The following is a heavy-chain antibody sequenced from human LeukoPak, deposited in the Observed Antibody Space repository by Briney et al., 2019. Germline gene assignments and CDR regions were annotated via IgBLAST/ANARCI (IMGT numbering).Heavy chain of an antibody. Sequence: ASVKVSCKASGYTFTTYSISWLRQAPGEGLEWMGWISAYNANTNYAQKFHGRVTMTTDTSTTTAYMELRSLRSDDTAVYFCARAQYGGKSGSWYSDLWGRGTLVTVSS. D-gene: IGHD4-23*01. CDR3: ARAQYGGKSGSWYSDL. CDR1: GYTFTTYS. J-gene: IGHJ2*01. CDR2: ISAYNANT. V-gene: IGHV1-18*01.